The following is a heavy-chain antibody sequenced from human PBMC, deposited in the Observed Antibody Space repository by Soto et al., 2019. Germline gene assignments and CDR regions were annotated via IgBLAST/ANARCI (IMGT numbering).Heavy chain of an antibody. CDR2: IYYSGST. V-gene: IGHV4-61*01. CDR3: ARALPNYYDSTGYSTLFDH. J-gene: IGHJ4*02. Sequence: SETLSLTCTVSGGSVSSSSYYWSWIRQPPGKGLEWIGYIYYSGSTNYNPSLKSRVTISVDTSKNQFSLKLSSVTTADTAVYFCARALPNYYDSTGYSTLFDHWGLGTLVTVSS. D-gene: IGHD3-22*01. CDR1: GGSVSSSSYY.